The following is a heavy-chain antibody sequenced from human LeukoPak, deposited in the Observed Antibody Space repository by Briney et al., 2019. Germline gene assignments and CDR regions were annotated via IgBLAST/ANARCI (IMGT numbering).Heavy chain of an antibody. CDR1: GYTFTSYG. Sequence: GASVKVSCKASGYTFTSYGISWARQAPGQGLEWMGWISAYNGNTNYAQKLQGRVTMTTDTSTSTAYMELRSLRSDDTAVYYCAREGYYDSSGYYWIDYWGQGTLVTVSS. CDR3: AREGYYDSSGYYWIDY. V-gene: IGHV1-18*01. D-gene: IGHD3-22*01. CDR2: ISAYNGNT. J-gene: IGHJ4*02.